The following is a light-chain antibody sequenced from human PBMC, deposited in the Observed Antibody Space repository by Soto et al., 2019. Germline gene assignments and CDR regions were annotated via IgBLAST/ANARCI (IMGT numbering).Light chain of an antibody. V-gene: IGKV3-15*01. J-gene: IGKJ1*01. CDR1: QSVSSN. Sequence: EIVMTQSPATLSVSPGERATLSCRASQSVSSNLAWYQQKPGQAPRLLIYAASTRATGIPDRFSGSGSETEFTLTISSLQSEDFAVYYCQHYNNWPPWTFGQGTKVEIK. CDR2: AAS. CDR3: QHYNNWPPWT.